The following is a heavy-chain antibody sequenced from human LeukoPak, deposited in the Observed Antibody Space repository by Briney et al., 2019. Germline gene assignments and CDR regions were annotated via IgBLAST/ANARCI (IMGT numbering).Heavy chain of an antibody. CDR3: ARLSGYSSGYYYSDY. V-gene: IGHV4-34*01. D-gene: IGHD3-22*01. J-gene: IGHJ4*02. Sequence: SETLSLTCTVSGGSISSYYWSWIRQPPGKGLEWIGEINHSGSTNYNPSLKSRVTISVDTSKNQFSLKLSSVTAADTAVYYCARLSGYSSGYYYSDYWGQGTLVTVSS. CDR1: GGSISSYY. CDR2: INHSGST.